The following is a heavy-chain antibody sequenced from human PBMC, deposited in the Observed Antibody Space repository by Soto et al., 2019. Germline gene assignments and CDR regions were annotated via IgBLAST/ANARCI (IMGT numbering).Heavy chain of an antibody. CDR2: INSDGSST. Sequence: PGGSLRLSCAASGFTFSSYWMHWVRQAPGKGLVWVSRINSDGSSTSYADSVKGRFTISRDNAKNTLYLQMNSLRAEDTAVYYCAILGYSYGSHYYYYGMDVWGQGTTVTVSS. CDR3: AILGYSYGSHYYYYGMDV. D-gene: IGHD5-18*01. J-gene: IGHJ6*02. CDR1: GFTFSSYW. V-gene: IGHV3-74*01.